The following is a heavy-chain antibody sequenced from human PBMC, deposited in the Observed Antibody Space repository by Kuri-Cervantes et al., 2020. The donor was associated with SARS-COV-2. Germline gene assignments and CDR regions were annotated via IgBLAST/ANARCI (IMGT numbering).Heavy chain of an antibody. D-gene: IGHD3-3*01. Sequence: SETLSLTCTVSGGSISSGSYYWSWIRQPAGKGLEWIGYIYTSGSTNYNPSLKSRVTISVDTSKNQFSLKLSSVTAADTAVYYCARMGMDTIFGVVTIPNWFDPWGQGTLVTVSS. CDR1: GGSISSGSYY. CDR2: IYTSGST. CDR3: ARMGMDTIFGVVTIPNWFDP. J-gene: IGHJ5*02. V-gene: IGHV4-61*09.